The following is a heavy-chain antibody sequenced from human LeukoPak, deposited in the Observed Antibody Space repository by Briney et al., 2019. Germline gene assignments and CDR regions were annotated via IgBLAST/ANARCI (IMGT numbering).Heavy chain of an antibody. CDR2: ISGSSSYI. CDR3: ARDPGSGYVNNWFDP. CDR1: GFTFSSYS. D-gene: IGHD3-22*01. V-gene: IGHV3-21*01. Sequence: PGGSLRLSCAASGFTFSSYSMNWVRQAPGKGLEWASSISGSSSYIYYADSVKGRFTISRDNAKNSLYLQMYSLRAEDTAVYYCARDPGSGYVNNWFDPWGQGTLVTVSS. J-gene: IGHJ5*02.